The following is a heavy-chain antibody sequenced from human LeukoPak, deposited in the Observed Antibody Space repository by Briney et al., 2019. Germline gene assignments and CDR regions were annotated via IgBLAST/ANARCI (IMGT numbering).Heavy chain of an antibody. CDR3: ARKCLDFWSSSYYSDY. Sequence: GASVKVSCKASGYTFTSYDIKWVRQATGQGLEWMGWMNPNSGNTGYAQKFQGRVTMTRNTSISTAYMELSSLRSEDTAVYYCARKCLDFWSSSYYSDYWGQGTLVTVSS. CDR2: MNPNSGNT. J-gene: IGHJ4*02. V-gene: IGHV1-8*01. D-gene: IGHD3-3*01. CDR1: GYTFTSYD.